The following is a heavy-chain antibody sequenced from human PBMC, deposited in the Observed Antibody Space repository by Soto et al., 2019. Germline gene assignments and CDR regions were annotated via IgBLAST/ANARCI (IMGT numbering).Heavy chain of an antibody. Sequence: QVQLVESGGGVVQPGRSLRLSCAASGFTFSSYGMHWVRQAPGKGLEWVAVISYDGSNKYYADSVKGRFTISRDNCXNTLYLQMNSLRAEDTAVYYCAKDRQWLVLWYFDLWGRGTLVTVSS. CDR2: ISYDGSNK. CDR1: GFTFSSYG. D-gene: IGHD6-19*01. V-gene: IGHV3-30*18. CDR3: AKDRQWLVLWYFDL. J-gene: IGHJ2*01.